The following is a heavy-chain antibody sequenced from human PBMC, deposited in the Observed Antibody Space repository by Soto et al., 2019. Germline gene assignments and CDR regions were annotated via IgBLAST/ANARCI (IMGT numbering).Heavy chain of an antibody. CDR2: INSDGSTT. CDR1: GFTFSSRW. D-gene: IGHD2-2*01. J-gene: IGHJ4*02. Sequence: LRLSCATSGFTFSSRWMHWVRQAPGKGLVWVSYINSDGSTTTYADSVKGRFTISRDNAKNMVYLQMNSLRVDDTAVYYCARDTSYSTDYWGQGTLVTVSS. CDR3: ARDTSYSTDY. V-gene: IGHV3-74*01.